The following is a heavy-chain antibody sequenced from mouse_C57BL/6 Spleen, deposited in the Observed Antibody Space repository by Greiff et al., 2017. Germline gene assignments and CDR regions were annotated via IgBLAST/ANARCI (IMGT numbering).Heavy chain of an antibody. D-gene: IGHD6-1*01. CDR3: ARVPLSLYFDY. J-gene: IGHJ2*01. CDR2: ISYDGSN. Sequence: DVKLVESGPGLVKPSQSLSLTCSVTGYSITSGYYWNWIRQFPGNKLEWMGYISYDGSNNYNPSLKNRISITRDTSKNQFFLKLTSVTTDDTATYYCARVPLSLYFDYWGQGTTLTGSS. V-gene: IGHV3-6*01. CDR1: GYSITSGYY.